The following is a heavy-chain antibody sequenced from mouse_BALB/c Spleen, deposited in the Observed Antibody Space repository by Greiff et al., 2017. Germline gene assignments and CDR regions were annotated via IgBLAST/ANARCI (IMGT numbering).Heavy chain of an antibody. V-gene: IGHV3-2*02. Sequence: EVKLLESGPGLVKPSQSLSLTCTVTGYSITSDYAWNWIRQFPGNKLEWMGYISYSGSTSYNPSLKSRISITRDTSKNQFFLQLNSVTTEDTATYYCARGDGNGFAYWGQGTLVTVSA. CDR2: ISYSGST. CDR1: GYSITSDYA. J-gene: IGHJ3*01. CDR3: ARGDGNGFAY. D-gene: IGHD2-1*01.